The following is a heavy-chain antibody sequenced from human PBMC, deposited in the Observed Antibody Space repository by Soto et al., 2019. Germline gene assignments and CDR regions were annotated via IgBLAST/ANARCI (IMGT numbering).Heavy chain of an antibody. J-gene: IGHJ4*02. Sequence: GESLKISCKGSGYNFTSYWISWVRRMPGKGLEWMGKIGPSDFYTNYSPSFEDHVTISAAKSASTAYLQWSSLEASDTAMYFCARHLRSTTLTRDAWNQFDYWGQGTLVTVSS. CDR3: ARHLRSTTLTRDAWNQFDY. D-gene: IGHD1-1*01. CDR2: IGPSDFYT. CDR1: GYNFTSYW. V-gene: IGHV5-10-1*01.